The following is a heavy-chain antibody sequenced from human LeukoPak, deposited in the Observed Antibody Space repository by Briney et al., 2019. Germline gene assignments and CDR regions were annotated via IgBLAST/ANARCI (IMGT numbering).Heavy chain of an antibody. CDR2: INSDGSST. V-gene: IGHV3-74*01. J-gene: IGHJ1*01. CDR1: GFTFSSYW. CDR3: ARGAVRDYYDSSGPLLQH. Sequence: GGSLRLSCAASGFTFSSYWMHWVRQAPGKGLVWVSRINSDGSSTSYADSVKGRFTISRDNAKNTLYLQMNSLRAGDTAVYYCARGAVRDYYDSSGPLLQHWGQGTLVTVSS. D-gene: IGHD3-22*01.